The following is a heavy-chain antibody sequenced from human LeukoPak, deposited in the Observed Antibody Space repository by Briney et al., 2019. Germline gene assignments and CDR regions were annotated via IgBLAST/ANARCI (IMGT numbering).Heavy chain of an antibody. J-gene: IGHJ5*02. V-gene: IGHV5-51*01. CDR3: ARLGRYSSDWFDP. CDR1: GYSFTSYW. Sequence: GESLKISCKGSGYSFTSYWIGWVRQMPGKDREWMGIIYPGESDTRYSPSFQGQVTISADKSISPAYLQWSSLKASDTARYYCARLGRYSSDWFDPWGQGTLVTVSS. CDR2: IYPGESDT. D-gene: IGHD6-19*01.